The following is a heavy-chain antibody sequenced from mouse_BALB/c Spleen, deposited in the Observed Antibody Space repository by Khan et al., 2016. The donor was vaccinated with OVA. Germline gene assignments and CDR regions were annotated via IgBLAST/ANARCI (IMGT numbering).Heavy chain of an antibody. V-gene: IGHV3-2*02. D-gene: IGHD2-3*01. CDR1: GYSITSDYA. Sequence: VQLKQSGPGLVKPSQSLSLTCTVTGYSITSDYAWNWIRQFPGNKLEWMGYISSSGSTNYNPALKSRISITRDTSKNQFFLQLNSVTTEDTATYYCARDGSRYNYAMDYGGKGTSVTVSS. CDR3: ARDGSRYNYAMDY. CDR2: ISSSGST. J-gene: IGHJ4*01.